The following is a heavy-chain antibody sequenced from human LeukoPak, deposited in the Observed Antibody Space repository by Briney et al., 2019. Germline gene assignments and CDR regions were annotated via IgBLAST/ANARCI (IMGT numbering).Heavy chain of an antibody. V-gene: IGHV4-59*12. CDR1: GGSISNYY. CDR3: AKNGQSGFSFDP. D-gene: IGHD3-3*01. J-gene: IGHJ5*02. Sequence: SETLSLTCTVSGGSISNYYCSWIRQAPGKGLEWIGSRYYTGSASYSSSLRSRATISLGTSKNQFSLKLNSVTAADTAVYYCAKNGQSGFSFDPWGQGTLVTVSS. CDR2: RYYTGSA.